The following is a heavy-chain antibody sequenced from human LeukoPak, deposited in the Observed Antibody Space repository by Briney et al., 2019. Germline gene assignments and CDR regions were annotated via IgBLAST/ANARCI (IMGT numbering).Heavy chain of an antibody. CDR3: ARGARGVSGYYFDY. D-gene: IGHD3-10*01. J-gene: IGHJ4*02. V-gene: IGHV3-20*04. CDR2: INWNGGST. Sequence: PGGSLRLSCAASGFTFDDYGMSWVRQAPGKGLEWVSGINWNGGSTGYADSVKGRFTISRDNAKNSLYLQMNSLRAEDTASYYCARGARGVSGYYFDYWGQGTLVTVSS. CDR1: GFTFDDYG.